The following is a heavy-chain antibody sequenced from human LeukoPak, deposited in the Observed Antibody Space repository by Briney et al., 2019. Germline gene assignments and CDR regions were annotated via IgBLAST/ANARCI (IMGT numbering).Heavy chain of an antibody. CDR2: ISGSGGST. D-gene: IGHD4-17*01. CDR3: AKDVDLITVTTFGY. CDR1: GFTFSSYA. Sequence: GGSLRLSCAASGFTFSSYAMSWVRQAPGKGLEWVSAISGSGGSTYYADSVKGRFTISRDNSKNTVYLQMNSLRAEDSAVYYCAKDVDLITVTTFGYWGQGTLVTVSS. J-gene: IGHJ4*02. V-gene: IGHV3-23*01.